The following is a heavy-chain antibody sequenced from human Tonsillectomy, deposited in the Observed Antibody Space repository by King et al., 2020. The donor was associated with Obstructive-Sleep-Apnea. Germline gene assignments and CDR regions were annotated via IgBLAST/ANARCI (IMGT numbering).Heavy chain of an antibody. CDR3: ASARYYYDGMDV. CDR1: GGSISSYY. V-gene: IGHV4-59*08. J-gene: IGHJ6*02. D-gene: IGHD6-6*01. Sequence: QLQESGPGLVKPSETLSLTCTVSGGSISSYYWSWIRQPPGKGLEWIGDIYYSWSTNYNPSLKSLVTISVETSKNQFSLKLNSVTAADTAVYYCASARYYYDGMDVWGQGTTVTVSS. CDR2: IYYSWST.